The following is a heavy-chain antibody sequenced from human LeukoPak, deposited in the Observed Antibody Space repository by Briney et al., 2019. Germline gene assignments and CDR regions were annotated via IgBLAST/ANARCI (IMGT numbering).Heavy chain of an antibody. CDR1: GFTFSSYG. J-gene: IGHJ5*02. CDR2: ISYDGSNK. D-gene: IGHD1-1*01. V-gene: IGHV3-30*03. CDR3: ARAGPTGTTLDP. Sequence: GGSLRLSCAASGFTFSSYGMHWVRQAPGKGLEWVAVISYDGSNKYYADSVKGRFTISRDTSKNTLYLQMNSLRVEDTAVYYCARAGPTGTTLDPWGQGTLVTVSS.